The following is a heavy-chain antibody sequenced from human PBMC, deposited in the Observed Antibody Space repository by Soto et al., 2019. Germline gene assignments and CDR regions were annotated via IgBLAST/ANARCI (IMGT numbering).Heavy chain of an antibody. V-gene: IGHV3-48*01. CDR2: ISSSSSTI. CDR1: GFTFSSYS. CDR3: ARHPERIAQIGWFDP. J-gene: IGHJ5*02. Sequence: PGGSLRLSCAASGFTFSSYSMNWVRQAPGKGLEWVSYISSSSSTIYYADSVKGRFTISRDNAKKSLYLQMNSLRAEDTAVYYCARHPERIAQIGWFDPWGQGT. D-gene: IGHD6-13*01.